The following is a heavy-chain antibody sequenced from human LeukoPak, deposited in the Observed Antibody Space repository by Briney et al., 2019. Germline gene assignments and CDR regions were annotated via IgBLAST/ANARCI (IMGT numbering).Heavy chain of an antibody. CDR1: GYSFTSYC. Sequence: GESLKISCKVSGYSFTSYCIGWVRQMPGKGLEWMGIIYPGDSGPTYSPSFQGQVTISVDKSINTAYLQWSSLQASDTAMYYCGMSGDRVPLQDDVFDVWGQGTMVAVST. J-gene: IGHJ3*01. CDR2: IYPGDSGP. V-gene: IGHV5-51*01. CDR3: GMSGDRVPLQDDVFDV. D-gene: IGHD1-26*01.